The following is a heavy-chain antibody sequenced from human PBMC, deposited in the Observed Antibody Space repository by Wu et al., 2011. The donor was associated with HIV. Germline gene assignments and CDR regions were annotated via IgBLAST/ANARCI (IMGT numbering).Heavy chain of an antibody. CDR2: IIPIFGTA. CDR3: AREWRYCTGGSPCPSEYLQH. Sequence: QVQLVQSGAEVKKPGSSVKVSCKASGGTFSSYAISWVRQAPGQGLEWMGGIIPIFGTANYAQKFQGRVTITTDESTSTAYMELSSLRSEDTALYYCAREWRYCTGGSPCPSEYLQHWGQGTLV. CDR1: GGTFSSYA. J-gene: IGHJ1*01. D-gene: IGHD2-8*02. V-gene: IGHV1-69*05.